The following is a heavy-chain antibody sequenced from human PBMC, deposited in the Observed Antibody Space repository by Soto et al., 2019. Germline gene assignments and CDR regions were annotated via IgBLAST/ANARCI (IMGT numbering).Heavy chain of an antibody. Sequence: PSETLSLTCTVSGDSISSATHYWNWIRQHPGKGLEWIGYVSSSGNSYYSPSLKSRVFMSVDTSKNLFSLKLSSVTAADTAIYYSVGRLTSIYNYFVSWGQGTQLTVSS. D-gene: IGHD1-26*01. CDR3: VGRLTSIYNYFVS. CDR1: GDSISSATHY. V-gene: IGHV4-31*06. J-gene: IGHJ4*02. CDR2: VSSSGNS.